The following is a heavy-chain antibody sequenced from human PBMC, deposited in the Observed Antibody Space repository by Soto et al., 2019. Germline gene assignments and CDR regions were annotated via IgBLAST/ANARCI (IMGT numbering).Heavy chain of an antibody. CDR1: GFPFSDYY. Sequence: LRLSCAASGFPFSDYYMSWIRQAPGKGLEWVSDITNSGSTKYYADSVKGRFTISRDNAKNSLFLQMNSLRAEDTAVYYCARTLAARFDYWGQGTPVTVSS. CDR2: ITNSGSTK. J-gene: IGHJ4*02. CDR3: ARTLAARFDY. D-gene: IGHD6-6*01. V-gene: IGHV3-11*01.